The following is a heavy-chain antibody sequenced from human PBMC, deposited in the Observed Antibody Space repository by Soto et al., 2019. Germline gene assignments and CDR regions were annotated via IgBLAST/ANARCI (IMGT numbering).Heavy chain of an antibody. J-gene: IGHJ4*02. CDR3: AIDPDDSDVPRWDH. CDR1: GYNFNQYY. CDR2: INLRGGTT. Sequence: QVQLVQSGPEVRKPGASVRLSCATSGYNFNQYYIHWVRQAPGQGLEWMGIINLRGGTTEYAHKFRGRVTVTCDTSTRTAYMELSSLRSEDTAVYFCAIDPDDSDVPRWDHWGQGTLITVSS. D-gene: IGHD4-17*01. V-gene: IGHV1-46*02.